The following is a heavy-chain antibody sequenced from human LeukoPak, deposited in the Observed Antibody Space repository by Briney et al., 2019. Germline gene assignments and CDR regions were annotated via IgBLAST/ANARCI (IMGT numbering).Heavy chain of an antibody. D-gene: IGHD3-16*01. V-gene: IGHV3-30*04. J-gene: IGHJ4*02. CDR1: GFTFSSYA. CDR2: ISYDGSNK. CDR3: ARGYYDYVWGSYGGPIDY. Sequence: GRSLRLSCAASGFTFSSYAMHWVRQAPGKRLEWVAVISYDGSNKYYADSVKGRFTISRDNSKNTLYLQMNSLRAEDTAVYYCARGYYDYVWGSYGGPIDYWGQGTLVTVSS.